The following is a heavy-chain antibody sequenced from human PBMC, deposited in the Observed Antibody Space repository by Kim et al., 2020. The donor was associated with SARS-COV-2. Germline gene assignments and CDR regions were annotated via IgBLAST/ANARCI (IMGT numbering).Heavy chain of an antibody. J-gene: IGHJ5*02. V-gene: IGHV4-59*13. Sequence: SETLSLTCTVSGGSISSYYWSWIRQPPGKGLEWIGYIYYSGSTNYNPSLKSRVTISVDTSKNQFSLKLSSVTAADTAVYYCARVSQWLLPLANCFDAWGQGTLVTVSS. CDR3: ARVSQWLLPLANCFDA. CDR1: GGSISSYY. CDR2: IYYSGST. D-gene: IGHD3-22*01.